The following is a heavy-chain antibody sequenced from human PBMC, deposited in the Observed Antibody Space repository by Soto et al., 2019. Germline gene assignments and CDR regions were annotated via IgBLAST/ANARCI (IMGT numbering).Heavy chain of an antibody. CDR1: GFAFRSYN. V-gene: IGHV3-21*01. J-gene: IGHJ4*02. Sequence: PGGSLRLSCAASGFAFRSYNMNWVRQAPGKGLEWVASISSGSSNIYYADSVKGRFTISRDNAKNSLFLQMDSLRAADSAVYYCASATVVAATFDFWGQGTLVTVSS. CDR2: ISSGSSNI. D-gene: IGHD2-15*01. CDR3: ASATVVAATFDF.